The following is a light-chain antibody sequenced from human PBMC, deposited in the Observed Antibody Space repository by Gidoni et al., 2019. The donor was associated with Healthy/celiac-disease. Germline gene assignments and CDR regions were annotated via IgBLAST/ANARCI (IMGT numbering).Light chain of an antibody. CDR1: KLGDKY. V-gene: IGLV3-1*01. Sequence: SYSLTQPPSLSVSPGQTASITCSGDKLGDKYACWYQHKPGQSPVLVIYQDSKRPSGIPERFSGSNSGNTATLTISGTQAMDEADYDCQAWDSSTLVFGGGTKLPVL. CDR2: QDS. CDR3: QAWDSSTLV. J-gene: IGLJ2*01.